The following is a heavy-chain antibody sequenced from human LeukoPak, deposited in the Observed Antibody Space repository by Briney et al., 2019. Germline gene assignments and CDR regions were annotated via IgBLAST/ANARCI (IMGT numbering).Heavy chain of an antibody. CDR3: ARESGGYSRIDY. V-gene: IGHV4-4*07. CDR2: IYTSGST. CDR1: GGSISGSS. D-gene: IGHD1-26*01. Sequence: SETLSLTCTVSGGSISGSSLSWIRQPAGKGLEWFGRIYTSGSTNYNPSLKSRVTMSVVTSKNQFSLKLRSVTAADTAVYYCARESGGYSRIDYWGQGTLVAVSS. J-gene: IGHJ4*02.